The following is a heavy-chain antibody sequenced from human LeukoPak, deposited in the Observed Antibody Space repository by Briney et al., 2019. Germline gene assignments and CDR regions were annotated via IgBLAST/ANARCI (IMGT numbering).Heavy chain of an antibody. V-gene: IGHV1-69*06. J-gene: IGHJ6*03. D-gene: IGHD6-13*01. CDR1: GGTFSSYA. CDR3: ARGGSLYYYYYMDV. Sequence: ASVKVSCKASGGTFSSYAISWVRQAPGQGLEWMGGIIPIFGTANYAQKFQGRVPITADKSTSTAYMELSSLRSEDTAVYYCARGGSLYYYYYMDVWGKGTTVTVSS. CDR2: IIPIFGTA.